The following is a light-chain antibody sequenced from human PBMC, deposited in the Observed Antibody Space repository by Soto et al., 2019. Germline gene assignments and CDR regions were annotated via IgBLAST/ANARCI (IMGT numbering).Light chain of an antibody. Sequence: DIQLTQSPSYLYASVGDRVTITCRASQGISSNLAWYQQTPGKAPNLLIYAASTLQSGVPSRFSGSGSGTECTLTISSLQPEDFAAYYCQQLNSYPPTFVGGTKVDIK. CDR2: AAS. CDR3: QQLNSYPPT. J-gene: IGKJ4*01. CDR1: QGISSN. V-gene: IGKV1-9*01.